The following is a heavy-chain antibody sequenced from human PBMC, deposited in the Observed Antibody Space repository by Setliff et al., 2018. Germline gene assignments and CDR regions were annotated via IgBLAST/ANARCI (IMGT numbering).Heavy chain of an antibody. CDR3: ARGGKAAAERKGVFEN. V-gene: IGHV1-46*01. J-gene: IGHJ4*02. CDR2: INPGGGSA. D-gene: IGHD6-13*01. Sequence: GASVKVSCKATGYSFTSYYMHWVRQAPGQGLEWMGIINPGGGSASVVDKFQGRVTMTRDTSTSTIYLDLSSLRSEDTAIYYCARGGKAAAERKGVFENWGQGTLVTVSS. CDR1: GYSFTSYY.